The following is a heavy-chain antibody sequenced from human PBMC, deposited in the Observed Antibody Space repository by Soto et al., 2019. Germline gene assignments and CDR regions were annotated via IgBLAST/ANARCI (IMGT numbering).Heavy chain of an antibody. CDR3: ARVGSEREAVALMVFGWFDP. D-gene: IGHD2-8*01. Sequence: QVQLVQSGAEVKKPGSSVKVSCKASGGTFSSYAISWVRQAPGQGLEWMGGIIPIFGTANYAQKFQGRVTNTAAESTSTGYMALRRLRSEDTAVYYCARVGSEREAVALMVFGWFDPWGQGTLVSVSS. CDR1: GGTFSSYA. CDR2: IIPIFGTA. V-gene: IGHV1-69*12. J-gene: IGHJ5*02.